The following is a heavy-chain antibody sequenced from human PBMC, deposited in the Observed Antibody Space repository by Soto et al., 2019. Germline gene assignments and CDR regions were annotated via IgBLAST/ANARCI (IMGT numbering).Heavy chain of an antibody. J-gene: IGHJ4*02. CDR1: GGSISSGGYY. Sequence: QVQLQESGPGLVKPSQTLSLTCTVSGGSISSGGYYWSWIRQHPGKGLEWIGYIYYSGSTYYNPSLKNRVNISVDTSKNQFPLKLSSVTAADTAVYYWGGGGEGVITTDYFDYWGQGTLVTVSS. V-gene: IGHV4-31*03. CDR2: IYYSGST. D-gene: IGHD3-22*01. CDR3: GGGGEGVITTDYFDY.